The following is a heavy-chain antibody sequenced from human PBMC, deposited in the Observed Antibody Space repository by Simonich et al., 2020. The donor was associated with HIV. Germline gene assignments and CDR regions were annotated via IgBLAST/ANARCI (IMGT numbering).Heavy chain of an antibody. D-gene: IGHD4-17*01. J-gene: IGHJ5*02. CDR3: ARALRWFDP. Sequence: QVQLVQSGAEVKKPGASVKVSCKASGYTFTSYDIRWVRQATGQGLEWMGWRNPNSGNTDYARKFQGRVTMSRDTSISTAYMELSSLRSEDTAVYYCARALRWFDPWGQGTLVTVSS. CDR2: RNPNSGNT. V-gene: IGHV1-8*02. CDR1: GYTFTSYD.